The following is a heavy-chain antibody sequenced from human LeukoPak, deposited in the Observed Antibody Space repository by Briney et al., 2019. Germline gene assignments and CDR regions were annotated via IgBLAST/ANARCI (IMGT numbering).Heavy chain of an antibody. CDR3: ARSGYDYVWGSYRYFDY. CDR1: GGSFSGYY. CDR2: INHSGST. Sequence: SETLSLTCAVYGGSFSGYYWSWIRQPPGKGLEWIGEINHSGSTNYNPSLKSRVTMSVDTSKNQFSLKLSSVTAADTAVYYCARSGYDYVWGSYRYFDYWGQGTLVTVSS. J-gene: IGHJ4*02. V-gene: IGHV4-34*01. D-gene: IGHD3-16*02.